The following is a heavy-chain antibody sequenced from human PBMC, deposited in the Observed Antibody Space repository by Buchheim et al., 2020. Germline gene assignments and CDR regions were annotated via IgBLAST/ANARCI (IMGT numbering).Heavy chain of an antibody. CDR1: GFMFDSYG. Sequence: QVQLVESGGGVVQPGRSLRLSCAVSGFMFDSYGMHWVRQAPGKGLDWVAFIWYDGSNKYYADSVKGRFTISRDNSKNTLYLRMNSLRAEDTAVYYCAREEGIAADYWGQGTL. J-gene: IGHJ4*02. CDR2: IWYDGSNK. D-gene: IGHD6-13*01. CDR3: AREEGIAADY. V-gene: IGHV3-33*08.